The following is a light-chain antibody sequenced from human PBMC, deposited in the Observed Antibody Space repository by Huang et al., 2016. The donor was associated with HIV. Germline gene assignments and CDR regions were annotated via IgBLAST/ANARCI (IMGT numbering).Light chain of an antibody. CDR2: GAA. V-gene: IGKV3-15*01. Sequence: EVVMTQSPATLSVSPGERGTLSCRASESVSRNLAWYQQKPGQAPSLIIYGAATRATDIPANVNGSGSGTDFTLTITSLQSEDFAVYYCQQYDRWPLTFGGGTKVEI. CDR3: QQYDRWPLT. CDR1: ESVSRN. J-gene: IGKJ4*01.